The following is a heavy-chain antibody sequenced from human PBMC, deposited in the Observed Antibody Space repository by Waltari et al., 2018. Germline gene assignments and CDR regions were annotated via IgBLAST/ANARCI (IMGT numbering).Heavy chain of an antibody. D-gene: IGHD1-26*01. J-gene: IGHJ4*02. Sequence: EVQLVESGGGLVQPGGSLRLSCAASGFTFSSYRMHWVRQAPGKGLVWVSNIKVDGSTTSYADSVKGRFTISRDNAKNTLYLQMNSLRVEDTAVYYCVRFSGGYWGQGALVTVSS. V-gene: IGHV3-74*01. CDR1: GFTFSSYR. CDR3: VRFSGGY. CDR2: IKVDGSTT.